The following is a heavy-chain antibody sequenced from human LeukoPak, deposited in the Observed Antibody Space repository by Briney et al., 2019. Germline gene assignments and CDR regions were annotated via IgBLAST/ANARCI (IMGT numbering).Heavy chain of an antibody. D-gene: IGHD6-19*01. CDR1: GFTFSGYE. CDR2: ISSSGSTI. J-gene: IGHJ4*02. V-gene: IGHV3-48*03. Sequence: GGSLRLSCAASGFTFSGYEMNWVRQAPGKGLEWVSYISSSGSTIYYADSVKGRFTISRDNAKNSLYLQMNSLRAEDTAVYYCARDGQWLVPFDYWGQGTLVTVSS. CDR3: ARDGQWLVPFDY.